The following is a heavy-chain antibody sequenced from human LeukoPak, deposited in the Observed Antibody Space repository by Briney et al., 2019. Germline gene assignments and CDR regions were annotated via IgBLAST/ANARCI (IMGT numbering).Heavy chain of an antibody. CDR3: ARDYSNYYYYYYMDV. Sequence: LGGSLRLSCAASGFTFSSYAMSWVRQAPGRGLEWVSAISGGGGSTYYADSVKGRFTISRDNSKNTLYLQMNSLRAEDTAVYYCARDYSNYYYYYYMDVWGKGTTVTVSS. V-gene: IGHV3-23*01. CDR2: ISGGGGST. D-gene: IGHD4-11*01. CDR1: GFTFSSYA. J-gene: IGHJ6*03.